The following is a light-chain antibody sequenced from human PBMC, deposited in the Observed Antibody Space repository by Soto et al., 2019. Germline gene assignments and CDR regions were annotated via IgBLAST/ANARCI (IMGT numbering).Light chain of an antibody. V-gene: IGLV2-14*01. CDR3: SSYATNNVVV. J-gene: IGLJ2*01. Sequence: QSALTQPASVSGSPGQSITISCTGSSSDVGGYNYVSWYQQHPGKAPKLMIYEVSNRPSGVSNRFSGSKSDNTASLTISGLQAEDEAAYYCSSYATNNVVVFGGGTKLTVL. CDR1: SSDVGGYNY. CDR2: EVS.